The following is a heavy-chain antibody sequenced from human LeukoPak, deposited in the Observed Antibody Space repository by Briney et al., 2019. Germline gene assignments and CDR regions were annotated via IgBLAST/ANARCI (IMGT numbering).Heavy chain of an antibody. CDR1: GYSFSRYW. CDR3: VSQMKGYFDY. CDR2: IYPSDSET. V-gene: IGHV5-51*01. Sequence: GESLRISCKGSGYSFSRYWTGGVRQMPGQGLEWMGIIYPSDSETRYSPSFEGQVTISADRSISTAYLQWSSLKASDTAMYYCVSQMKGYFDYWGQGTLVIVSS. J-gene: IGHJ4*02.